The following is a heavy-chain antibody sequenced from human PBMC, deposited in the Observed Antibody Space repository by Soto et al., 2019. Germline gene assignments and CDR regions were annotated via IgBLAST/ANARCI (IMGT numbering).Heavy chain of an antibody. CDR1: EFTFSQHW. D-gene: IGHD3-22*01. V-gene: IGHV3-15*01. CDR3: TTDSYSTIIIVRFDY. Sequence: GGSLRLSCAASEFTFSQHWMSWVRQAPGKGLEWVGRIKSKTDGGTTDYAEPVKGRFAISRDDSNNMVYLQMNSLKVEDTAVYYCTTDSYSTIIIVRFDYWGHGTLVTVSS. CDR2: IKSKTDGGTT. J-gene: IGHJ4*01.